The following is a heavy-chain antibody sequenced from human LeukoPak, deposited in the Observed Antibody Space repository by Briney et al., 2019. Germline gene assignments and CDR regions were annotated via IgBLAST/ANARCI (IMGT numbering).Heavy chain of an antibody. CDR3: ARPHYDFWSGTRNTETYYFDY. J-gene: IGHJ4*02. Sequence: ASVKVSCKASGYTFTSYYMHWVRQAPGQGLEWMGIINPSGGSTSYAQKFQGRVTMTRDTSTSTVYMELSSLRSEDTAVYYRARPHYDFWSGTRNTETYYFDYWGQGTLVTVSS. CDR1: GYTFTSYY. CDR2: INPSGGST. V-gene: IGHV1-46*01. D-gene: IGHD3-3*01.